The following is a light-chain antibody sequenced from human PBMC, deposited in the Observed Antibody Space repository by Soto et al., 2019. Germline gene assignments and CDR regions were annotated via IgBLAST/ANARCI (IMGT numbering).Light chain of an antibody. Sequence: DIVMTQSPLSLPVTPGEPASISCRSSQSLLHSNGYNYLDWYLQKPGQSPQLLIYLGSNRASGVTDRFSGSGSGTDFTLKISRVEAEDVGVYYCMQALKIKWTFGKGTKVDI. CDR3: MQALKIKWT. V-gene: IGKV2-28*01. CDR2: LGS. J-gene: IGKJ1*01. CDR1: QSLLHSNGYNY.